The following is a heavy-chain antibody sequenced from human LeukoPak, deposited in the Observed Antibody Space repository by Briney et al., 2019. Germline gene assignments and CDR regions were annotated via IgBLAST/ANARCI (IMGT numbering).Heavy chain of an antibody. J-gene: IGHJ3*02. CDR3: ASITMVRGASGAFDI. CDR2: INPNSGGT. V-gene: IGHV1-2*02. D-gene: IGHD3-10*01. Sequence: ASVKVSCKASGYTFTSYGISWVRQAPGQGLEWMGWINPNSGGTNYAQKFQGRVTMTRDTSISTAYMELSRLRSDDTAVYYCASITMVRGASGAFDIWGQGTMVTVSS. CDR1: GYTFTSYG.